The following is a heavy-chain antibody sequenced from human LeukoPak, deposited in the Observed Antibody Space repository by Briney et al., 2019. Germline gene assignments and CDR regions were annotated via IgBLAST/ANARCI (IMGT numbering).Heavy chain of an antibody. D-gene: IGHD6-13*01. CDR2: ISSSRSTI. V-gene: IGHV3-48*04. CDR3: ARGALYSSPDY. J-gene: IGHJ4*02. Sequence: GGSLRLSCAASGFTFSSYSMNWVRQAPGKGLEWVSYISSSRSTIYYADSVKGRFTISRDSAKNSLSLQMNGLRAEDTAVYYCARGALYSSPDYWGQGTLVTVSS. CDR1: GFTFSSYS.